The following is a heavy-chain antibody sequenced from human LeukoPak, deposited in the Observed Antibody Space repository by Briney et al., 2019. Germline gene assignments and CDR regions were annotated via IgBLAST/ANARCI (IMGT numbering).Heavy chain of an antibody. CDR2: ISGSGGST. J-gene: IGHJ4*02. V-gene: IGHV3-23*01. Sequence: GGSLRLSCAASGFTFSSYAMSWVRQAPGKGLEWVSAISGSGGSTYYADSVKGRFTISRDNSKNTLYLQMNSLRAEDTAVYYCARDIESYYGSGSYYYWGQGTLVTVSS. CDR1: GFTFSSYA. D-gene: IGHD3-10*01. CDR3: ARDIESYYGSGSYYY.